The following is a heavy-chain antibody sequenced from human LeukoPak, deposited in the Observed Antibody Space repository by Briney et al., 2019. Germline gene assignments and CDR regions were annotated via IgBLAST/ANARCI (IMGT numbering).Heavy chain of an antibody. J-gene: IGHJ4*02. CDR1: GYTFTGYY. CDR3: AAGGGEVTTSWGIY. CDR2: INPNSGGT. V-gene: IGHV1-2*02. D-gene: IGHD3-16*01. Sequence: ASVTVYCKASGYTFTGYYMHWVRQAPGQGLEWMGWINPNSGGTNYAQKFQGRVTMTRDTSISTAYMELSSLRSDDTAVYYCAAGGGEVTTSWGIYWGQGTLVTVSS.